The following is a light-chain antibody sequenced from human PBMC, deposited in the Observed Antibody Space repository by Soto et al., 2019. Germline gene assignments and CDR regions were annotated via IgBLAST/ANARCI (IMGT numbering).Light chain of an antibody. CDR1: SGSIASNH. V-gene: IGLV6-57*04. Sequence: NFMLTQPHSVSESPGKTVTISCTRSSGSIASNHVQWYQQRPGSAPATVIYGGNQRPSGVPDRFSGSTDGSSNSASLTISGLQTEDEADYYCQSYDSSIVVFGGGTKLTVL. J-gene: IGLJ2*01. CDR2: GGN. CDR3: QSYDSSIVV.